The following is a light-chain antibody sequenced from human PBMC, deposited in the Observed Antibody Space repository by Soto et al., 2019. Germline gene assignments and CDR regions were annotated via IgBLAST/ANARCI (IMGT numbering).Light chain of an antibody. CDR2: EGN. V-gene: IGLV2-23*01. CDR3: CSYVGARTYV. CDR1: FSDVGNFGP. J-gene: IGLJ1*01. Sequence: QSALAQPASVSGSPGQSITISFTGSFSDVGNFGPVSWYQQHPGQVPKLIIYEGNRRPSGVSSRFSGSKSGNTASLTISGLQAEDEADYYCCSYVGARTYVFGTGTKVTVL.